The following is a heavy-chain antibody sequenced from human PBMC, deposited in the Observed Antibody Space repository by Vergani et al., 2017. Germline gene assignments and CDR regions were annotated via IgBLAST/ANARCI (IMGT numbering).Heavy chain of an antibody. V-gene: IGHV3-11*06. CDR1: GFTFSDYY. CDR3: AGPYCGGDCYGVGAFDI. Sequence: VQLVESGGGLVKPGGSLRLSCAASGFTFSDYYMSWIRQAPGKGLEWVSYISSSSSYTNYADSVKGRFTISRDNAKNSLYLQMNSLRAEDTAVYYCAGPYCGGDCYGVGAFDIWGQGTMVTVSS. J-gene: IGHJ3*02. CDR2: ISSSSSYT. D-gene: IGHD2-21*01.